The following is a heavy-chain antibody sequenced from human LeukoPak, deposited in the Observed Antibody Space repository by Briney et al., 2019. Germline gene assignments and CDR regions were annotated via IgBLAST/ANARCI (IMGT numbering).Heavy chain of an antibody. V-gene: IGHV4-59*01. CDR2: IYYSGST. CDR3: ARGDEWLDAFDI. CDR1: GGSISSYY. D-gene: IGHD5-24*01. J-gene: IGHJ3*02. Sequence: SETLSLTCTVPGGSISSYYWSWIRQPPGKGLEWIGYIYYSGSTNYNPSLKSRVTISVDTSKNQFSLKLSSVTAADTAVYYCARGDEWLDAFDIWGQGTMVTVSS.